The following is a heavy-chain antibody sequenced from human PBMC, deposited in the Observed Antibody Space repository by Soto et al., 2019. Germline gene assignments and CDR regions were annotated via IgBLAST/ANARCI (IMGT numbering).Heavy chain of an antibody. D-gene: IGHD1-26*01. J-gene: IGHJ6*02. V-gene: IGHV3-74*01. CDR3: ARDRFSGRCCMDV. CDR2: INSDGSST. Sequence: GGSLRLSCAASGFTFSIYWMHWFRQAPGKGLVWVSRINSDGSSTSYADSVKGRFTISRDNAKNTLYLQMNSLRAEDTAVYYCARDRFSGRCCMDVWGQGTTVTVSS. CDR1: GFTFSIYW.